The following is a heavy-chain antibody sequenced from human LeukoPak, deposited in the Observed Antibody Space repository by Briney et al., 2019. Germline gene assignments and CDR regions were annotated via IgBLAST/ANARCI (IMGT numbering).Heavy chain of an antibody. Sequence: PSETLSLTCTVSGGSISTYYWGWIRQPPGKGLEWIGSIYHSGSTYYNPSLKSRVTISVDTSKNQFSLKLSSVTAADTAVYYCARANYYGSGSYPWYFDYWGQGTLVTVSS. CDR3: ARANYYGSGSYPWYFDY. V-gene: IGHV4-38-2*02. CDR2: IYHSGST. D-gene: IGHD3-10*01. J-gene: IGHJ4*02. CDR1: GGSISTYY.